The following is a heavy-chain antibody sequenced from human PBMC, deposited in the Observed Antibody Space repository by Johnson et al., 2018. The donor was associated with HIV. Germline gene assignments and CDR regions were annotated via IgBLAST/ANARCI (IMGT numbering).Heavy chain of an antibody. CDR2: IKSKTDGGTT. J-gene: IGHJ3*02. D-gene: IGHD6-13*01. CDR1: GLSFSSYG. CDR3: AKEEGIAAAGGAFDI. Sequence: VQLVESGGGVVQPGRSVRLSCAASGLSFSSYGMEWVRQAPGKGLEWVGRIKSKTDGGTTDYAAPVKGRFIISRDDSKNTLYLQMNSLKTEDTAVYYCAKEEGIAAAGGAFDIWGQGTMVTVSS. V-gene: IGHV3-15*01.